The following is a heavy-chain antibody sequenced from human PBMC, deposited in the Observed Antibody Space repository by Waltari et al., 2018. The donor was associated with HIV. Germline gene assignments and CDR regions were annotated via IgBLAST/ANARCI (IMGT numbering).Heavy chain of an antibody. CDR1: GSTFTTST. Sequence: QVQLVQSGAEVKHPGASVKVSCKASGSTFTTSTVHWVRQAPGQRLEWMGWINAGNGNTKYSQNCQDRVTFTRDTSASTAYMELSSLRSEDTALYYCARTYDILTGFGWFDPWGQGTLVTVSS. D-gene: IGHD3-9*01. CDR2: INAGNGNT. CDR3: ARTYDILTGFGWFDP. V-gene: IGHV1-3*01. J-gene: IGHJ5*02.